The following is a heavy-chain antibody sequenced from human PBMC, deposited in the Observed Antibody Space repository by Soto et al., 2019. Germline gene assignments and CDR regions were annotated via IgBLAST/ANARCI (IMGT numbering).Heavy chain of an antibody. CDR3: ARDSFVISTGDHYYGMDV. CDR2: ISSSSSTI. Sequence: EVQLVESGGGLVQPGGSLRLSCTASGFTSTYTMNWVRQAPGKGLEWISYISSSSSTIYYADSVKGRFTISRDNAKNPLYLQMNSLRDEDTAVYYCARDSFVISTGDHYYGMDVWDQGTTVTVSS. V-gene: IGHV3-48*02. CDR1: GFTSTYT. J-gene: IGHJ6*02. D-gene: IGHD3-3*02.